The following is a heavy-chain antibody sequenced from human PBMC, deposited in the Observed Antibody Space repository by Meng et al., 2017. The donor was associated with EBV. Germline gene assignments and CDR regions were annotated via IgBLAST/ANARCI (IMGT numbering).Heavy chain of an antibody. CDR3: ARVGIAVAGTGDY. D-gene: IGHD6-19*01. Sequence: QVQLAESGAGVKKPGASVKGPCTASGYTFTGYYMHWVRQAPGKGLEWMGRINPNSGGTNYAQKFQGRVTMTRDTSISTAYMELSRLRSDDTAVYYCARVGIAVAGTGDYWGQGTLVTVSS. CDR2: INPNSGGT. CDR1: GYTFTGYY. V-gene: IGHV1-2*06. J-gene: IGHJ4*02.